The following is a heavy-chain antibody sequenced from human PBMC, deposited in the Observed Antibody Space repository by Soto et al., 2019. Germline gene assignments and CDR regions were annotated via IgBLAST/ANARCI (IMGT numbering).Heavy chain of an antibody. J-gene: IGHJ2*01. CDR1: GFTFSSYS. V-gene: IGHV3-48*01. CDR2: ISSSSSTI. Sequence: GGSLRLSCAASGFTFSSYSMNWVRQAPGKGLEWVSYISSSSSTIYYADSVKGRFTISRDNAKNSLYLQMNSLRAEDTAVYYCARSKIVAGVLKSAWYFDLWGRGTLVTVSS. D-gene: IGHD6-19*01. CDR3: ARSKIVAGVLKSAWYFDL.